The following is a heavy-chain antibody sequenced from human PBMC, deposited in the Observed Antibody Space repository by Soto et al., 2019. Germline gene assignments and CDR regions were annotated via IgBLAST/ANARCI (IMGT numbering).Heavy chain of an antibody. Sequence: TGESLKISCKGSGYSFTSYWIGWVRQMPGKGLEWMGIIYPGDSDTRYSPSFQGQVTISADKSISTAYLQWSSLKASDTAMYYCARHRLRMVRGVTSYYYGMDVWGQGTTVTVSS. CDR3: ARHRLRMVRGVTSYYYGMDV. V-gene: IGHV5-51*01. J-gene: IGHJ6*02. CDR1: GYSFTSYW. CDR2: IYPGDSDT. D-gene: IGHD3-10*01.